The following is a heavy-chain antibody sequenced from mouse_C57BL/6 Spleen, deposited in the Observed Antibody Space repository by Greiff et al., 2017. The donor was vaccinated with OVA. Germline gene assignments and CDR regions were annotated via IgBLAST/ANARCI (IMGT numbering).Heavy chain of an antibody. J-gene: IGHJ1*03. Sequence: VQPQQPGAELVKPGASVKLSCKASGYTFTSYWMQWVKQRPGQGLEWIGEIDPSDSYTNYNQKFKGKATLTVDTSSSTAYMQLSSLTSEDSAVYYCARGGDWYFDVWGTGTTVTVSS. CDR3: ARGGDWYFDV. V-gene: IGHV1-50*01. CDR1: GYTFTSYW. CDR2: IDPSDSYT.